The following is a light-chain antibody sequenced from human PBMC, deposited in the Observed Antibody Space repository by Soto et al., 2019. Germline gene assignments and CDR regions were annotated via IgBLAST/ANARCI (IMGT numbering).Light chain of an antibody. CDR2: QDS. V-gene: IGLV3-1*01. CDR3: QAWDSSTFYV. J-gene: IGLJ1*01. CDR1: KLGDKY. Sequence: SYELTQPPSVSVSPGQTASITCSGDKLGDKYACWYQQKPGQSPVLVIYQDSKRPSGIPERFSGSNSGNTATLTISGTQAMDEGDYYCQAWDSSTFYVFGTGTKLTVL.